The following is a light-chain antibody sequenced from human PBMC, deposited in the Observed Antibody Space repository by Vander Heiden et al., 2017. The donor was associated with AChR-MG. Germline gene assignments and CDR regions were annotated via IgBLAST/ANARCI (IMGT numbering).Light chain of an antibody. CDR1: QSINIY. CDR3: QQRSDWPRLT. J-gene: IGKJ4*01. V-gene: IGKV3-11*01. Sequence: DIVLTQSPATLSLSPGERATLSCRASQSINIYLAWYQQKPGQPPRLLIYDASNRATGIPARFSGSGSGSDFTLTITSLEPEDFAVYYCQQRSDWPRLTFGGGTKVEI. CDR2: DAS.